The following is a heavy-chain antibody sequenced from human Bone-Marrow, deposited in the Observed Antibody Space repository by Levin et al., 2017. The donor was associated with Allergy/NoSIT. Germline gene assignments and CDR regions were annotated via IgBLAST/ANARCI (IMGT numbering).Heavy chain of an antibody. D-gene: IGHD6-19*01. Sequence: SETLSLTCTVSGGSISSSSYYWGWIRQPPGKGLEWIGSIYYSGSTYYNPSLKSRVTISVDTSKNQFSLKLSSVTAADTAVYYCASAELLGYGSGWYGMEFDYWGQGTLVTVSS. V-gene: IGHV4-39*07. CDR1: GGSISSSSYY. CDR2: IYYSGST. CDR3: ASAELLGYGSGWYGMEFDY. J-gene: IGHJ4*02.